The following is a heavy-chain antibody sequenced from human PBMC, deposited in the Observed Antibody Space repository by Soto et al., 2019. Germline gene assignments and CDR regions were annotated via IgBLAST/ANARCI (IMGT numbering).Heavy chain of an antibody. CDR3: ARGRYGDY. V-gene: IGHV1-18*01. D-gene: IGHD1-1*01. J-gene: IGHJ4*02. CDR2: ISAHNGNT. CDR1: GYTFTSYG. Sequence: QVHLVQSGAEVKKPGASVKVSCKASGYTFTSYGITWVRQAPGQGLEWMGWISAHNGNTDYAQKLQVRVIVTRDTSTSTPYMELRSLISDDTAVYYCARGRYGDYWGQGALVTVSS.